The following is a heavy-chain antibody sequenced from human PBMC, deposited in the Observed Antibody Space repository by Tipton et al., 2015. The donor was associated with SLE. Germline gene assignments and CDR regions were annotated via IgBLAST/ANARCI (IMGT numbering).Heavy chain of an antibody. CDR1: GGSFTNYY. J-gene: IGHJ4*02. V-gene: IGHV4-4*07. CDR2: ICCGGST. Sequence: LRLSCTVSGGSFTNYYWGWVRQPAGKGLEWIGRICCGGSTKYNPSLDSRVSLSVDASKDQFSLKLSSVTAADTAVYYCVVCSPSSCSYFDYWGQGRLVTVSS. D-gene: IGHD2-2*01. CDR3: VVCSPSSCSYFDY.